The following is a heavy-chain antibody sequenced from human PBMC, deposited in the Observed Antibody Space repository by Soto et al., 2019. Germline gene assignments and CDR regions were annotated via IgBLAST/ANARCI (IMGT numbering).Heavy chain of an antibody. V-gene: IGHV3-33*01. Sequence: QVQLVESGGGVVQPGRSLRLSCAASGFTFSSYGMHWVRQAPGKGLEWVAVIWYDGSNKYYADSVKGRFTISRDNSKNTLYLQMNSLRAEDTAVYYCAIDACLVRGGFDYWGPGTLVTVSS. CDR1: GFTFSSYG. CDR2: IWYDGSNK. CDR3: AIDACLVRGGFDY. J-gene: IGHJ4*02. D-gene: IGHD6-19*01.